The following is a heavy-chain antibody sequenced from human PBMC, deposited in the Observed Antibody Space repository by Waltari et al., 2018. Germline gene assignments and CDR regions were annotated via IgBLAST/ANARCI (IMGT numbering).Heavy chain of an antibody. CDR3: AREWTGDDTGYYFDY. Sequence: QVQLQESVPGLVKPSETLSLTCTVSGYSISSGYYWGWIRQPPGKGLEWIGSIYHSGSTYYNPSLKSRVTISVDTSKNQFSLKLSSVTAADTAVYYCAREWTGDDTGYYFDYWGQGTLVTVSS. J-gene: IGHJ4*02. V-gene: IGHV4-38-2*02. CDR2: IYHSGST. D-gene: IGHD3-22*01. CDR1: GYSISSGYY.